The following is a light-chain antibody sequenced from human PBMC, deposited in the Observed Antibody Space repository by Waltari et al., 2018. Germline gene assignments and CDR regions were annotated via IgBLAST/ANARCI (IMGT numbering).Light chain of an antibody. CDR2: WAS. V-gene: IGKV4-1*01. J-gene: IGKJ3*01. CDR1: QSVLYGPNMKNY. Sequence: DIVMTQSPDSLTVSLGERATIDCKSSQSVLYGPNMKNYIAWYQLKSGQPPKLLISWASTRESGVPDRFSGSGSGTDFTLKISRVEAEDVGVYYCMQALQTPWAFGPGTKVDIK. CDR3: MQALQTPWA.